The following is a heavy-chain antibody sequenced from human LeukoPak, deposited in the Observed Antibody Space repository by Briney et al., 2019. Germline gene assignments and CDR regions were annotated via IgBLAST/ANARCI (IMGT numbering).Heavy chain of an antibody. D-gene: IGHD3-3*01. CDR3: ARGIYRDSWSGPKDY. CDR2: IGPSGTTI. CDR1: GFTFSSYE. V-gene: IGHV3-48*03. J-gene: IGHJ4*02. Sequence: PGGSLRLSCAASGFTFSSYEMNWVRQAPGKGLEWISYIGPSGTTIYYTDSVKGRFTISRDNAKNSLFLQMNSLRAEDTAVYYCARGIYRDSWSGPKDYWGQGTLVTVSS.